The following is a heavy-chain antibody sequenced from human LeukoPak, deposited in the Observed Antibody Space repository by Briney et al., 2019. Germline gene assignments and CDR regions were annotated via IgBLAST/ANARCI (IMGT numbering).Heavy chain of an antibody. CDR3: ATKQWLAPPPDS. D-gene: IGHD6-19*01. J-gene: IGHJ4*02. CDR1: GFTFSKYW. Sequence: GSLRLACAASGFTFSKYWMLWVRQAPGKGLESVSRINTDGTVTTYADSVKGRFTVSRDNADNTMFLQMNSVRDEDTAVYYCATKQWLAPPPDSWGQGTPVTVSS. V-gene: IGHV3-74*01. CDR2: INTDGTVT.